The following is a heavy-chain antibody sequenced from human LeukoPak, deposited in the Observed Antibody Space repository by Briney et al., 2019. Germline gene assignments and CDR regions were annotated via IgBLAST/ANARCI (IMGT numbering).Heavy chain of an antibody. Sequence: PGGSLRLSCADSGFTVSSNYMRWVRPAPGKGLEWVSYISSSGSTIYYADSVKGRFTISRDNAKNSLYLQMNSLRAEDTAVYYCARQWLAFDYWGQGTLVTVSS. CDR1: GFTVSSNY. CDR3: ARQWLAFDY. D-gene: IGHD5-24*01. CDR2: ISSSGSTI. J-gene: IGHJ4*02. V-gene: IGHV3-11*04.